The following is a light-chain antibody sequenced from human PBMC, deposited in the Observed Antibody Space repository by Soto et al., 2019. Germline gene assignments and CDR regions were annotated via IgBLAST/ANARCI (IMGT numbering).Light chain of an antibody. CDR3: QQYNPYSTWT. J-gene: IGKJ1*01. CDR1: QSISRY. V-gene: IGKV1-5*03. Sequence: DIQMTQSPSTLSASVGDSVTITCRASQSISRYLAWYQQKAGKAPKLLIYKASSLQSGVSSRFSGSGSETEFTLTISGMQPDDFATDYCQQYNPYSTWTFGQGTKVEIK. CDR2: KAS.